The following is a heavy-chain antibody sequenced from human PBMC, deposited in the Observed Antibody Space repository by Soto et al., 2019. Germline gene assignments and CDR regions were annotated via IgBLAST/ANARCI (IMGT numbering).Heavy chain of an antibody. CDR1: GFSLSATGMC. V-gene: IGHV2-70*01. Sequence: SGPTLVNPTQTLSLTCTFSGFSLSATGMCVSWIRQPPGKALEWLALIDWDDDKYYRTSLKTRLTISKDTSKNQVVLTMTNVDPVDTATYYCARTIYPLDENTNLTAKGSWGYGMDVWGQGTTVTVSS. CDR3: ARTIYPLDENTNLTAKGSWGYGMDV. J-gene: IGHJ6*02. D-gene: IGHD3-16*01. CDR2: IDWDDDK.